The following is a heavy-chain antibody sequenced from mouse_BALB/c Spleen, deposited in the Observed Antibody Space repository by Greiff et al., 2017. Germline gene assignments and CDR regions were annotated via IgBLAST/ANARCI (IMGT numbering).Heavy chain of an antibody. Sequence: VQLKQSGPELMKPGASVKISCKASGYSFTSYYMHWVKQSHGKSLEWIGYIDPFNGGTSYNQKFKGKATLTVDKSSSTAYMHLSSLTSEDSAVYYCARATAFAYWGQGTLVTVSA. J-gene: IGHJ3*01. CDR2: IDPFNGGT. V-gene: IGHV1S135*01. CDR3: ARATAFAY. D-gene: IGHD1-2*01. CDR1: GYSFTSYY.